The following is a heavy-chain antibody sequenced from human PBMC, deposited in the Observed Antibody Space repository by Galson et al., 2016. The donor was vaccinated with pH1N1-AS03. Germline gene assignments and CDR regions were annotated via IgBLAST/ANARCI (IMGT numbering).Heavy chain of an antibody. V-gene: IGHV3-11*06. CDR3: AKDPASGEVWDILGALNWFDP. CDR1: GFTLSDYY. J-gene: IGHJ5*02. CDR2: ISSGSTYT. D-gene: IGHD1-26*01. Sequence: SLRLSCAASGFTLSDYYMSWIRQAPGKGLEWVSYISSGSTYTNYADSVKGRFTISRDNSKNTLYLQMNSLRAEDTAVYYCAKDPASGEVWDILGALNWFDPWGQGTLVTVSS.